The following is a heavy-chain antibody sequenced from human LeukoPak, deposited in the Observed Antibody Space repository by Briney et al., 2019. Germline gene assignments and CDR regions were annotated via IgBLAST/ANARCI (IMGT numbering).Heavy chain of an antibody. Sequence: SGPTLLKPTQTLTLTCTFSGFSLSTSGVGVGWIRQPPGKALEWLALIYWDDDKRYSPSLKSRLTITKDTSKNQVVLTVTNMDPVDTATYYCAHRGGFDSSGHYCAYWGQGTLVTVSS. CDR2: IYWDDDK. V-gene: IGHV2-5*02. CDR1: GFSLSTSGVG. D-gene: IGHD3-22*01. CDR3: AHRGGFDSSGHYCAY. J-gene: IGHJ4*02.